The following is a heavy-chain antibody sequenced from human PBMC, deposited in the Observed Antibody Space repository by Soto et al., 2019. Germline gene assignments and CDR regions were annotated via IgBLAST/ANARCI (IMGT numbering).Heavy chain of an antibody. D-gene: IGHD6-13*01. Sequence: QLQLQESGPGLVQPSETLSLTCTVAGGSISISSYYCDWIRQPPGKGLEWIGSIYYSGSTYYSPSLKSRVTISVDTSKNQFSLKVTSVTAADTAVYYCARRSSWYSPTDYWGQGTLVTVSS. CDR1: GGSISISSYY. CDR3: ARRSSWYSPTDY. CDR2: IYYSGST. V-gene: IGHV4-39*01. J-gene: IGHJ4*02.